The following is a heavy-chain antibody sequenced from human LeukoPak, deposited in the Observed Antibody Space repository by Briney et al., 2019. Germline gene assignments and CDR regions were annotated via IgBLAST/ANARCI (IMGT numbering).Heavy chain of an antibody. J-gene: IGHJ6*03. CDR3: ARSFWSGYYTSYYYYYYMDV. D-gene: IGHD3-3*01. CDR2: IYYSGST. CDR1: GGSISSSSYY. Sequence: SETLSLTCTVSGGSISSSSYYWGWIRQPPGKGLEWIGSIYYSGSTYYNPSLKSRVTISVDTSKNQFSLKLSSVTAADTAVYYCARSFWSGYYTSYYYYYYMDVWGKGTTVTVSS. V-gene: IGHV4-39*07.